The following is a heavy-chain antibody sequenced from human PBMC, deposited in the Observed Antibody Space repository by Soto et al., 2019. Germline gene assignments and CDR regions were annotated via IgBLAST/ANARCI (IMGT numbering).Heavy chain of an antibody. Sequence: EASVKVSCKASGYTFTSYYMHWVRQAPGQGLEWMGIINPSGGSTSYAQKFQGRVTMTRDTSTSTVYMELSSLRSEDTALYYCASPSIAVAGPNDAFDIWGQGTMVTVS. D-gene: IGHD6-19*01. V-gene: IGHV1-46*03. CDR3: ASPSIAVAGPNDAFDI. CDR1: GYTFTSYY. CDR2: INPSGGST. J-gene: IGHJ3*02.